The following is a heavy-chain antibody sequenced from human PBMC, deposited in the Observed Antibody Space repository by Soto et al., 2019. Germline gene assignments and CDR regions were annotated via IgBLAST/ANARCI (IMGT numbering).Heavy chain of an antibody. CDR1: SASLGSSTYY. J-gene: IGHJ4*02. Sequence: PSETLPLSCSVSSASLGSSTYYWSWIRKPPGRGPEWIGSIYYSGNTYYKPSLKSRVSISIDTSRNQFSLKLTSVTAAETGVYYCANSPPFPYWGPGILVTVSS. D-gene: IGHD1-1*01. V-gene: IGHV4-39*01. CDR2: IYYSGNT. CDR3: ANSPPFPY.